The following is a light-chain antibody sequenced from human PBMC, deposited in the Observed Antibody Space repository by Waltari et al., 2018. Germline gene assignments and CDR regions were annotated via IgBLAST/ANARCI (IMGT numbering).Light chain of an antibody. CDR2: AAS. V-gene: IGKV1-39*01. CDR1: QSITSY. Sequence: DIQVTQSPSSLSASVGDRVTITCRASQSITSYLNWYQQKPGKAPNLLIYAASNLQSVVPARFRGSGSGTEFTLAIGSLHPEDFATYYCQQGFRPSWTFGQGTKVEF. CDR3: QQGFRPSWT. J-gene: IGKJ1*01.